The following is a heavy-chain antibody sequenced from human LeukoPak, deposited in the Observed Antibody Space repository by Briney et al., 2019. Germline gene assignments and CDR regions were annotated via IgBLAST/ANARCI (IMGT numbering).Heavy chain of an antibody. Sequence: GGSLRLSWAACRFTFGDFGMRWAREPPGRGLEWVSGSNWNGGSTGYADSVTGRFTISRDSAKNSLYLQMNSLRAEDTALYYCARASYGMATIPFDYWGQGTLVTVSS. J-gene: IGHJ4*02. CDR3: ARASYGMATIPFDY. CDR1: RFTFGDFG. V-gene: IGHV3-20*04. D-gene: IGHD5-24*01. CDR2: SNWNGGST.